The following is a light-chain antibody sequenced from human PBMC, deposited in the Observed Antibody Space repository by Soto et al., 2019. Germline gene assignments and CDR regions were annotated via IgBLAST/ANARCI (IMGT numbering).Light chain of an antibody. J-gene: IGKJ5*01. Sequence: DIQMTQSPSSLCASVGDRVTITCRASQSISSYLNWYQHKPGKAPKLLIYAASSLQSGVTSRFSGSGSGTDFTLTISSLQPEDFATYYCQQSYSTPLTFGPGTRLDIK. CDR1: QSISSY. CDR3: QQSYSTPLT. V-gene: IGKV1-39*01. CDR2: AAS.